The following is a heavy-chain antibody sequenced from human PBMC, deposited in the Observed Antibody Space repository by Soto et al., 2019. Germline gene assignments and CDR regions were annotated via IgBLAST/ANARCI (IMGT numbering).Heavy chain of an antibody. J-gene: IGHJ5*02. Sequence: QVQLVQSGAEVKKPGASVKVSCKASGFTFASNDINWVRQAPGQVLQWMGWMNANVDATDSPEEFKGIVSMTWNASISKAYLELHNQKSDDTAVYYCAREVVVGGSLWLDPWGQGSLVTVSS. D-gene: IGHD2-15*01. CDR1: GFTFASND. V-gene: IGHV1-8*01. CDR2: MNANVDAT. CDR3: AREVVVGGSLWLDP.